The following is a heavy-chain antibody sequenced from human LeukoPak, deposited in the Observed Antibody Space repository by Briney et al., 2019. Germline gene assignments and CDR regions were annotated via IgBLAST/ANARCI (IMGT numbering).Heavy chain of an antibody. CDR2: IYTSGST. Sequence: SETLSLTRTVSGGSISSYYWSWIRQPAGKGLEWIGRIYTSGSTNYNPSLKSRVTMSVDTSKNQFSLKLSSVTAADTAVYYCARDLEQLVTDAFDIWGQGTMVTVSS. D-gene: IGHD6-13*01. CDR3: ARDLEQLVTDAFDI. J-gene: IGHJ3*02. CDR1: GGSISSYY. V-gene: IGHV4-4*07.